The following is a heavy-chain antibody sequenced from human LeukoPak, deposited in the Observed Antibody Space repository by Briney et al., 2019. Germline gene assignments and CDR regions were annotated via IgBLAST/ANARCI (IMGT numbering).Heavy chain of an antibody. J-gene: IGHJ3*02. CDR1: GGSISSGSYY. V-gene: IGHV4-61*02. CDR3: ARETDSSSWIDAFDI. Sequence: PSQTLSLTCTVSGGSISSGSYYWSWIRQPAGKGLEWIGRIYTSGSTNYNPSLKSRVTISVDTSKNQFSLKLSSVTAADTAVYYCARETDSSSWIDAFDIWGQGTMVTVSS. CDR2: IYTSGST. D-gene: IGHD6-13*01.